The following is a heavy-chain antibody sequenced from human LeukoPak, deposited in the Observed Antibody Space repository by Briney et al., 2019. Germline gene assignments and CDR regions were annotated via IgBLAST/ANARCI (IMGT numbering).Heavy chain of an antibody. V-gene: IGHV3-23*01. CDR3: AKDRHLLALHH. Sequence: GGTLRLSCAASGFTFSSHGMNWVRQAPGKGLEWGSGITSGGSTYYTDSVTGRVTISTDNSKNTLYLQINRLRAEDTAVYYSAKDRHLLALHHWGQGTLVTVSS. D-gene: IGHD3-3*02. CDR1: GFTFSSHG. CDR2: ITSGGST. J-gene: IGHJ5*02.